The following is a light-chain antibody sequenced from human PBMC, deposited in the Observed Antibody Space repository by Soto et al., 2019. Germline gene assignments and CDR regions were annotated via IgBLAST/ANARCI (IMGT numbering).Light chain of an antibody. CDR1: SSDVGRYNH. CDR2: EGS. J-gene: IGLJ1*01. CDR3: CSYAGSSTYV. Sequence: QSVLTQPASVSGSPGQSITISCTGTSSDVGRYNHVSWYQQHPGKAPKLMIYEGSKRPSGVSNRFSGSKSGNTASLTISGLQAEDEADYYCCSYAGSSTYVFGTGTKLTVL. V-gene: IGLV2-23*01.